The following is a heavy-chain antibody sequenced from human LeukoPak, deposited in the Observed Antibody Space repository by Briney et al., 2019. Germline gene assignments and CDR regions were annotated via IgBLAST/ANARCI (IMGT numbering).Heavy chain of an antibody. Sequence: PGGSLRLSCVASGFPFNNAWMNWVRQTPGKGLEWVGRIKSKTDGETTDCVAPVKGRFTISRDDSENTVYLQMNSLKTEDTATYYCANGPFWGQGTLVTVSS. CDR1: GFPFNNAW. CDR3: ANGPF. D-gene: IGHD4/OR15-4a*01. J-gene: IGHJ4*02. CDR2: IKSKTDGETT. V-gene: IGHV3-15*07.